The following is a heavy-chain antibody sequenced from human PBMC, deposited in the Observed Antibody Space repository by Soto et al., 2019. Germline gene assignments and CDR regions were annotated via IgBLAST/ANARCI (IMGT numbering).Heavy chain of an antibody. J-gene: IGHJ3*02. CDR3: ARGVPGTYAFDI. D-gene: IGHD3-10*01. V-gene: IGHV3-66*01. Sequence: GGSLRLSCAASGFTVSHNYMSWVRQAPGKGLEWVSFIYSGGSRYYADSVKGRFTISRDNSENTLYLQVNSLRTEDTAVYYCARGVPGTYAFDIWGQGTMVTVSS. CDR1: GFTVSHNY. CDR2: IYSGGSR.